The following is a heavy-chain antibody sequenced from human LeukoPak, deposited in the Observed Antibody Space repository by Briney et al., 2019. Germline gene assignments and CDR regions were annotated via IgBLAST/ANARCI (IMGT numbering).Heavy chain of an antibody. D-gene: IGHD2-2*01. J-gene: IGHJ4*02. CDR1: GGTFSSYA. V-gene: IGHV1-69*13. CDR2: IIPILGTA. Sequence: ASVKVSCKASGGTFSSYAISWVRQAPGQGLEWMGGIIPILGTANYAQKFQGRVTITADESTSTAYMELSSLRSEDTAVYYCARDPIYCSSTSCKSRKGLDYWGQGTLVTVSS. CDR3: ARDPIYCSSTSCKSRKGLDY.